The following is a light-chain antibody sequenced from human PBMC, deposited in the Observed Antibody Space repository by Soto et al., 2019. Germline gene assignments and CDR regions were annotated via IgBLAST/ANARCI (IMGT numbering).Light chain of an antibody. CDR2: EVS. CDR1: SSDVGGYTY. J-gene: IGLJ1*01. CDR3: SSYTSRNTLYV. Sequence: QSALTQPAXVSGSPGQSITISCTGTSSDVGGYTYVSWYQQHPGKAPQLMIFEVSNRPSGVSNRFSGSKSGNTASLTISGLQAEGEADYYCSSYTSRNTLYVFGTGTKVTVL. V-gene: IGLV2-14*01.